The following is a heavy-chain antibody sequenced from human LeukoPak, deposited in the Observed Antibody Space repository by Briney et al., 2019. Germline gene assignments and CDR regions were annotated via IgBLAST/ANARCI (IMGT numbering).Heavy chain of an antibody. CDR3: ARDKDGVITRYFDY. CDR1: GFTFSSYA. J-gene: IGHJ4*02. Sequence: PGRSLRLSCAASGFTFSSYAMHWVRQAPGKGLEWVAVISYDGSNKYYADSVKGRFTISRDNSKNTLYLQMNSLRAEDTAVYYCARDKDGVITRYFDYWGQGTLVTVSS. V-gene: IGHV3-30-3*01. CDR2: ISYDGSNK. D-gene: IGHD3-22*01.